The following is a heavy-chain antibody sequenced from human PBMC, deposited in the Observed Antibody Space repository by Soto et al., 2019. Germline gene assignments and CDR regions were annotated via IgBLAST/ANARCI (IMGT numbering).Heavy chain of an antibody. CDR1: GYTFTHFY. J-gene: IGHJ4*02. CDR3: ARDEGGYDILTGYYQAHHFGY. D-gene: IGHD3-9*01. V-gene: IGHV1-18*01. CDR2: ISPHKFKT. Sequence: SGKVSCKASGYTFTHFYITWVRQAPGQRLEWVGAISPHKFKTNFAQKFQGRDTPTTDTSPKTAYMELRRLTSDETAVYYCARDEGGYDILTGYYQAHHFGYWGQGALVIVSS.